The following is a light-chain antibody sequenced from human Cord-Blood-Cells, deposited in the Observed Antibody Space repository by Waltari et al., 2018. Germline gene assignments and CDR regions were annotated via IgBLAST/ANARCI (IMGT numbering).Light chain of an antibody. CDR3: SSYTSSSTLE. V-gene: IGLV2-14*01. J-gene: IGLJ3*02. CDR1: SSDVGGYNY. Sequence: QSALTQPASVSGSPGQSITISCPGTSSDVGGYNYVPWYQQHPGKAPNLMIYDVSNRPSGVSNRFSGSKSGNTASLTISGLQAEDEAGYYCSSYTSSSTLEFGGGTKLTVL. CDR2: DVS.